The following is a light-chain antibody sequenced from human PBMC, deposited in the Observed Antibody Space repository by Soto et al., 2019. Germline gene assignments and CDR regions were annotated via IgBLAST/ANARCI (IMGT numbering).Light chain of an antibody. Sequence: QSALTQPASVSGSPGQSITISCTGISSDVAGSNYVSWYQHHPGKAPKLIIYEVNNRPSGVSNRFSGSKSGNTASPTISGLQAEDEADYYCSSYTSSSTLYVFGSGTKVTVL. J-gene: IGLJ1*01. CDR1: SSDVAGSNY. V-gene: IGLV2-14*01. CDR3: SSYTSSSTLYV. CDR2: EVN.